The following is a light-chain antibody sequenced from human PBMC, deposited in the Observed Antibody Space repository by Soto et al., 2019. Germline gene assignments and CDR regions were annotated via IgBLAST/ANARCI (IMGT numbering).Light chain of an antibody. CDR2: GAS. Sequence: AIRMTQSPSSFPASTGDRVTITCPARQGIGSYLAWYQQKLGKAPKLLIYGASTLHSGVPSRFSGSGSGTDFTLTISSLQSEDFASYYCLQYYTSSWTFGQGTKVDIK. CDR3: LQYYTSSWT. V-gene: IGKV1-8*01. J-gene: IGKJ1*01. CDR1: QGIGSY.